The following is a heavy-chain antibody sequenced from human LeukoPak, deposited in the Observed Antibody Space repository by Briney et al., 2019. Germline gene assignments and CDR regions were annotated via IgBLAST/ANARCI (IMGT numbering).Heavy chain of an antibody. V-gene: IGHV3-9*01. J-gene: IGHJ4*02. D-gene: IGHD2-15*01. CDR3: AKDLGYCGVGSCTTIDY. CDR2: VSWSGAQT. Sequence: GGSLRLSCVASGFKFDDFAMFWVRQVPGKGLDWVAHVSWSGAQTGYADSVKGRFTISRDNSKNTLFLQMNSLRAEDTAVYYCAKDLGYCGVGSCTTIDYWGQGTLVTVSS. CDR1: GFKFDDFA.